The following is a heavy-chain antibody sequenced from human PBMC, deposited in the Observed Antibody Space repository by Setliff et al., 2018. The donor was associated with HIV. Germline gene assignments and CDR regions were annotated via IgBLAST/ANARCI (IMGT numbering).Heavy chain of an antibody. CDR2: IYYSGST. CDR3: ASYYGYGSGSYPYYYYMDV. V-gene: IGHV4-39*07. D-gene: IGHD3-10*01. Sequence: SETLSLTCTVTDDSISRSSYYWAWIRQSPGKGLEWIGSIYYSGSTYYNPSLKSRVTISVVTSKNQFSLKLSSVTAADTAVYYCASYYGYGSGSYPYYYYMDVWGKGTTVTVSS. J-gene: IGHJ6*03. CDR1: DDSISRSSYY.